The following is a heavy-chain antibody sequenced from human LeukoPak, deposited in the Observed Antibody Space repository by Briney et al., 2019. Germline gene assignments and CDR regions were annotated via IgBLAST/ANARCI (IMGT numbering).Heavy chain of an antibody. CDR2: IRYDGSNK. V-gene: IGHV3-30*02. J-gene: IGHJ4*02. CDR3: AKGFIVVVPAAFDY. Sequence: GGSLRLSCAASGFTFSSYGMHWVRQAPGKGQEWVAFIRYDGSNKYYADSVKGRFTISRDNSKNTLYLQMNSLRAEDTAVYYCAKGFIVVVPAAFDYWGQGTLVTVSS. D-gene: IGHD2-2*01. CDR1: GFTFSSYG.